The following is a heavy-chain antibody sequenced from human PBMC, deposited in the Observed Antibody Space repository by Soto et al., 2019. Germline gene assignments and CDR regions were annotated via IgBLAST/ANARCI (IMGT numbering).Heavy chain of an antibody. CDR1: GFTFSSYA. D-gene: IGHD6-6*01. V-gene: IGHV3-30-3*01. CDR3: ARDQSEYSSSCFDY. Sequence: GGSLRLSCAASGFTFSSYAMHWVRQAPGKGLEWVAVISYDGSNKYYADSVKGRFTISRDNSKNTLYLQMNSLRAEDTAVYYCARDQSEYSSSCFDYWGQGTLVTVSS. CDR2: ISYDGSNK. J-gene: IGHJ4*02.